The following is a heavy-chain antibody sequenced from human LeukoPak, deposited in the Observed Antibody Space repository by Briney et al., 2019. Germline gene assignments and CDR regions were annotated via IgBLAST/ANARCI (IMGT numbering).Heavy chain of an antibody. CDR3: ARIPGAEAYYYYYYMDV. CDR2: ISSSSYI. D-gene: IGHD3-10*01. J-gene: IGHJ6*03. CDR1: GFTFSSYS. Sequence: PGGSLRLSCAASGFTFSSYSMNWVRQAPGKGLEWVSSISSSSYIYYADSVKGRFTISRDNAKNSLYLQMNSLRAEDTAVYYCARIPGAEAYYYYYYMDVWGKGTTVTVSS. V-gene: IGHV3-21*01.